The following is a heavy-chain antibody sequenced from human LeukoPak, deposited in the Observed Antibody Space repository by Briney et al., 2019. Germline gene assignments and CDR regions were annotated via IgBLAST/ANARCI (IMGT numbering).Heavy chain of an antibody. V-gene: IGHV1-18*01. D-gene: IGHD3-22*01. CDR1: GYTFTSYG. CDR3: ARGSPPRRNYDSRGYYSYYFDY. J-gene: IGHJ4*02. CDR2: ISAYNGNT. Sequence: GASVKVSCKASGYTFTSYGISWVRQAPGQGLEWMGWISAYNGNTNYAQKLQGRATMTTDTSTSTVYMELRSLRSDDTAVYYCARGSPPRRNYDSRGYYSYYFDYWGQGTLVTVSS.